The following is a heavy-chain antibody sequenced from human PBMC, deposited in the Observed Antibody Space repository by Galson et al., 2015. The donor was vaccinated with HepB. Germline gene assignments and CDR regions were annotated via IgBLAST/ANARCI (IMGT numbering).Heavy chain of an antibody. CDR1: GFTFDDYA. CDR3: AKGGEGSGWYLAY. J-gene: IGHJ4*02. D-gene: IGHD6-19*01. Sequence: SLRLSCAASGFTFDDYAMHWVRQAPGKGLEWVSGISWNSGSIGYADSVKGRFTISRDNAKNSLYLQMNSLRAEDTALYYCAKGGEGSGWYLAYWGQGTLVTVSS. V-gene: IGHV3-9*01. CDR2: ISWNSGSI.